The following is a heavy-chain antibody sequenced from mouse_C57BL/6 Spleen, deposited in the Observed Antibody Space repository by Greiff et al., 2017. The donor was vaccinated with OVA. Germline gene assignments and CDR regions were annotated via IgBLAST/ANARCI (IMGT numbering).Heavy chain of an antibody. CDR1: GYTFTDYE. V-gene: IGHV1-15*01. J-gene: IGHJ4*01. CDR2: IDPETGGT. D-gene: IGHD2-4*01. Sequence: VKLVESGAELVRPGASVTLSCKASGYTFTDYEMHWVKQTPVHGLEWIGAIDPETGGTAYNQKFKGKAILTADKSSSTAYMELRSLTSEDSAVYYCTRLGLRRAMDYWGQGTSVTVSS. CDR3: TRLGLRRAMDY.